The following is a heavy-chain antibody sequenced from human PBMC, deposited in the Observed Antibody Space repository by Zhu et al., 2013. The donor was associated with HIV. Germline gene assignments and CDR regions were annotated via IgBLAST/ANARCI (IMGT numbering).Heavy chain of an antibody. Sequence: QVQLQQWGAGLLKPSETLSLTCAVYGGSFSGYYWSWIRQPPGKGLEWIGEINHSGSTNYNPSLKSRVTISVDTSKNQFSLKLSSVTAADTAVYYCARGRWLRLTPHFDYWGQGTLVTVSS. D-gene: IGHD5-12*01. V-gene: IGHV4-34*01. J-gene: IGHJ4*02. CDR2: INHSGST. CDR1: GGSFSGYY. CDR3: ARGRWLRLTPHFDY.